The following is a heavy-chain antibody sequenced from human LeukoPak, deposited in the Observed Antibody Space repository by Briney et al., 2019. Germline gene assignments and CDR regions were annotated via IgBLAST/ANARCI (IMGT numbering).Heavy chain of an antibody. CDR2: ISGSGGST. Sequence: GGSLRLSCAASGFTFSSYAMSWVRQAPGKGLEWASAISGSGGSTYYADSVKGRFTISRDNSKNTLYLQMNSLRAEDTAVYYCAKDLFRMRSGGSWPIDYWGQGTLVTVSS. J-gene: IGHJ4*02. CDR3: AKDLFRMRSGGSWPIDY. D-gene: IGHD2-15*01. V-gene: IGHV3-23*01. CDR1: GFTFSSYA.